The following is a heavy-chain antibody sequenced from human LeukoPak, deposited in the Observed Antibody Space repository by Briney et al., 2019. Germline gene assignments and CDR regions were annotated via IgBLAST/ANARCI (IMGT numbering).Heavy chain of an antibody. Sequence: PGRSLRLSCAASGFTFRSYGMHWVRQAPGKGLEWVAVIWYDGSNKYYADSVKGRFTISRDNSKNTLYLQMNSLRAEDTAVYYCARDLMVGATIVFDYWGQGTLVTVSS. CDR2: IWYDGSNK. CDR1: GFTFRSYG. J-gene: IGHJ4*02. D-gene: IGHD1-26*01. CDR3: ARDLMVGATIVFDY. V-gene: IGHV3-33*01.